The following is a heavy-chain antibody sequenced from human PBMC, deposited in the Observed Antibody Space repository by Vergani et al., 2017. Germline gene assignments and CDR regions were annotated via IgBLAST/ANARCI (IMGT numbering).Heavy chain of an antibody. CDR3: AGGPDIVVVPAAIYYYYSMDV. J-gene: IGHJ6*02. Sequence: QVQLQQWGAGLLKPSETLSLTCAVYGGSFSGYYWSWICQPPAKGLEWIGEINHSGSTNYNPSLKSRVTISVDTSKNQFSLKLSSVTAADTAVYDCAGGPDIVVVPAAIYYYYSMDVWGQGNTVTVSS. CDR2: INHSGST. D-gene: IGHD2-2*01. V-gene: IGHV4-34*01. CDR1: GGSFSGYY.